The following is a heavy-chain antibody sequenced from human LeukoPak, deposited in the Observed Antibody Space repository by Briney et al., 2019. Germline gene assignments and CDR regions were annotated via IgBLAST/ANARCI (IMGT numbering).Heavy chain of an antibody. Sequence: GGSLRLSCAASGFTFSSYTMNWVRQAPGKGLEWVSSISSSSSYIYYADSVKGRFTISRDNAKNSLYLQMNSLRAEDTAVYYCARDSDGVLDYWGQGTLVTVSS. CDR3: ARDSDGVLDY. CDR1: GFTFSSYT. CDR2: ISSSSSYI. J-gene: IGHJ4*02. D-gene: IGHD3-10*01. V-gene: IGHV3-21*01.